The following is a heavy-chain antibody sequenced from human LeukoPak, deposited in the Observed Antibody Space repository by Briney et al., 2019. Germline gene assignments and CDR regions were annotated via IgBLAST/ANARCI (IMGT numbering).Heavy chain of an antibody. CDR3: ARAKYYYDSSGYCD. CDR2: LNWNGGST. D-gene: IGHD3-22*01. V-gene: IGHV3-20*04. J-gene: IGHJ4*02. CDR1: GFTFDDYG. Sequence: GGSLRLSCAASGFTFDDYGMSWVRQAPGKGLEWVSGLNWNGGSTGYADSVKGRFTISRDNAKNSLYLQMNSLRAEDTALYYCARAKYYYDSSGYCDWGQGTLVTVS.